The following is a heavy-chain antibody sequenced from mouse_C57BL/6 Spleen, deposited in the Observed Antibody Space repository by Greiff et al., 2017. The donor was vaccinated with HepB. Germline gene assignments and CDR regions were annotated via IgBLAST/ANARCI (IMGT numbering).Heavy chain of an antibody. CDR2: ISSGGDYI. CDR3: RGDLDGNYDD. V-gene: IGHV5-9-1*02. CDR1: GFTFSSYA. J-gene: IGHJ2*01. Sequence: EVMLVESGEGLVKPGGSLKLSCAASGFTFSSYAMSWVRQTPEKRLEWVAYISSGGDYIYYADTVKGRFTISRDNARNALYLQMSSLTSEDTAMYYCRGDLDGNYDDWGKGTTLTVSS. D-gene: IGHD2-1*01.